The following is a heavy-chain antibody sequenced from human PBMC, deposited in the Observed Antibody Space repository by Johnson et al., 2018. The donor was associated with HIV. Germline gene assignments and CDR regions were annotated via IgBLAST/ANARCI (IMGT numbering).Heavy chain of an antibody. CDR1: GFTVSSNY. CDR2: VSGSSA. CDR3: AVGGEGYYSGAFDI. V-gene: IGHV3-53*01. D-gene: IGHD3-22*01. Sequence: VQLVESGGGLIQPGGSLRLSCAASGFTVSSNYMSWVRQAPGKGLEWVSIVSGSSAYYADSVKGRFTISRDDSKNTLYLQMNSLRAEDTAVYYCAVGGEGYYSGAFDIWGQGTMVTVSS. J-gene: IGHJ3*02.